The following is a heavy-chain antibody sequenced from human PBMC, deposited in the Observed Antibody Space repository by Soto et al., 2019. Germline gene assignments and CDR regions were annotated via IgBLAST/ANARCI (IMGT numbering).Heavy chain of an antibody. V-gene: IGHV3-23*01. J-gene: IGHJ4*02. Sequence: EVQLLESGGGLVQPGGSLRLSCAASGFTFSSYAMSWVRQAPGKGLEWVSAISGSGGSTYYADSVKGRFTISRDNSKNTLYLQMNSLRAEDTAVYYCAKDQFYGSSGYKRGYYFDYWGQGTLVTVSS. CDR1: GFTFSSYA. CDR3: AKDQFYGSSGYKRGYYFDY. D-gene: IGHD3-22*01. CDR2: ISGSGGST.